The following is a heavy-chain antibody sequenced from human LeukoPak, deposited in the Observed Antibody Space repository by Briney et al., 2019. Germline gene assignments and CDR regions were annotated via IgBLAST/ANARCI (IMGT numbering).Heavy chain of an antibody. D-gene: IGHD3-22*01. Sequence: KPSETLSLTCTVSGGSISSSSYYWGWLRQPPGKGLEWIASIYYSGSTYYNPSLKSRVTISVDTSKNQFSLKLSSVTAADTAVYYCARDKYYDRYFDSWGQGTLVTVSS. V-gene: IGHV4-39*02. J-gene: IGHJ4*02. CDR2: IYYSGST. CDR1: GGSISSSSYY. CDR3: ARDKYYDRYFDS.